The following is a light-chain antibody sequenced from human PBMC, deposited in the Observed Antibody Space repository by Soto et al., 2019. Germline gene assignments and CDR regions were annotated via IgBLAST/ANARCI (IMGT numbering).Light chain of an antibody. J-gene: IGLJ1*01. CDR3: SSYTGSNTLEV. CDR1: SSDVGGYNY. CDR2: DVT. V-gene: IGLV2-14*03. Sequence: QSALTQPASVSGSPGQSITISCTGTSSDVGGYNYVSWYQQHPGKAPKLMLYDVTNRPSGVSNRFSGSKSGNTASLNISGPQAEDEADYYCSSYTGSNTLEVFGTGTKVTVL.